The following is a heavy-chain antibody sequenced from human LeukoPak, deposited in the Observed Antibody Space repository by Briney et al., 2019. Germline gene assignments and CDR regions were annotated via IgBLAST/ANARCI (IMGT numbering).Heavy chain of an antibody. D-gene: IGHD6-19*01. CDR3: ARDQIAVAGVNWFDP. CDR2: ITTSDGNT. CDR1: GFTFSSYT. J-gene: IGHJ5*02. Sequence: GGSLRLSCAASGFTFSSYTMSWVRQAPGKGLEWVSTITTSDGNTYYADSVKGRFTISRDNAKNSLYLQMNSLRAEDTAVYYCARDQIAVAGVNWFDPWGQGTLVTVSS. V-gene: IGHV3-21*01.